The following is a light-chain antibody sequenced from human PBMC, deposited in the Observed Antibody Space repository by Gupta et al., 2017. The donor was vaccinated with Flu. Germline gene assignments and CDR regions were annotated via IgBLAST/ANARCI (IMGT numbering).Light chain of an antibody. V-gene: IGKV1-33*01. J-gene: IGKJ3*01. CDR1: EYISNY. CDR2: EAS. Sequence: DIQMTQSPTSLSASVGDRVAITCQANEYISNYLNWYQQKPGKAPKLLIYEASTLETGVPSRFSGSGSGTEFTLTISSLQAEDTAIYYCQQFDDGPHISFGPGTKVDV. CDR3: QQFDDGPHIS.